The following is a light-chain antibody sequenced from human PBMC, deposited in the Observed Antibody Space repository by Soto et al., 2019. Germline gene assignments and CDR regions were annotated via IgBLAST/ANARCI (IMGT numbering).Light chain of an antibody. CDR2: KAS. CDR3: QHYNSYSEA. J-gene: IGKJ1*01. Sequence: DIPMTQSPSTLSASVGDRVTITCRASQTISSWLAWYQQKPGKAPKLLIYKASTLKSGVPSRFSGSGSGTEFTLTISSLQPDDFATYYCQHYNSYSEAFGQGTKVDFK. CDR1: QTISSW. V-gene: IGKV1-5*03.